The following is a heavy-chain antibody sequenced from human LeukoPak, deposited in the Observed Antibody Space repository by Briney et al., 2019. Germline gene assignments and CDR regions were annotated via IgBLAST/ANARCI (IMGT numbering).Heavy chain of an antibody. CDR1: GFTVSSNY. D-gene: IGHD3-10*01. CDR2: ISSSSSTI. CDR3: ARGGDYYGSGSYSP. V-gene: IGHV3-48*02. Sequence: PGGSLRLSCAASGFTVSSNYMSWVRQAPGKGLEWVSYISSSSSTIYYADSVKGRFTISRDNAKNSLYLQMNSLRDEDTAVYYCARGGDYYGSGSYSPWGQGTLVTVSS. J-gene: IGHJ5*02.